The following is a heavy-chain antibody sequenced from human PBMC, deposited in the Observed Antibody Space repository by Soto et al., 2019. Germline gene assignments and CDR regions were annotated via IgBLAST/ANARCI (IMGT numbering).Heavy chain of an antibody. CDR1: GGSITSDY. Sequence: VQLQESGPGLVKPSETLSLTCTVSGGSITSDYWTWIRQPPGKGLEWMGYIHYSGTTNYNPSLKSRPTISSAPSKNQFSLKLSSVTAADTAVYYCARDILTGRYGMDVWGQGTTVTVSS. CDR3: ARDILTGRYGMDV. D-gene: IGHD3-9*01. J-gene: IGHJ6*02. V-gene: IGHV4-59*12. CDR2: IHYSGTT.